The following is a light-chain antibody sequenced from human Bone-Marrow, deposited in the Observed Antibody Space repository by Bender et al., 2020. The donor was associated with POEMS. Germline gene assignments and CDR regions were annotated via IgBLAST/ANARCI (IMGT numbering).Light chain of an antibody. CDR1: SSNIGTNYD. Sequence: QSVLTQPPSVSGAPGQRVTISCTGSSSNIGTNYDVQWYQHVPGRAPKLLIYRDTNRPSGVPDRFSGSKSGTSASLAISGLQAEDEAHYYCQSYDSTLRFQGVFGGGTKLTVL. CDR2: RDT. V-gene: IGLV1-40*01. J-gene: IGLJ3*02. CDR3: QSYDSTLRFQGV.